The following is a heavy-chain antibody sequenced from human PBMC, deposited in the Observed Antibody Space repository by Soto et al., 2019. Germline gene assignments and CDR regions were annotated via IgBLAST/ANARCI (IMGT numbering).Heavy chain of an antibody. J-gene: IGHJ4*02. CDR3: AIVRVADSPLDH. V-gene: IGHV3-30*03. D-gene: IGHD3-10*02. CDR1: GFIFSNYG. CDR2: ISYDGSDI. Sequence: QVQLVESGGGVVQPGRSLRLSCAGSGFIFSNYGMHWVRQAPGKGIEWVAFISYDGSDILYADSVKGRFTISRDNSKSTLFLHMNRPRAEDTAVYFCAIVRVADSPLDHWGQGSLVTVSS.